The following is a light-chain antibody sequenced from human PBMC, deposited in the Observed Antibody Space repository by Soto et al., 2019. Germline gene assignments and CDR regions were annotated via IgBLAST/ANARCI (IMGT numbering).Light chain of an antibody. CDR1: HDIHVF. CDR2: SAS. CDR3: QKFNNYPLS. Sequence: SASEGXRVTITCRASHDIHVFLAWYQHKPGKAPRLLIDSASTLQGGVPSRFSGRRSGTEFTLTINGLQPEDVATYYCQKFNNYPLSFGPGTKVDI. J-gene: IGKJ3*01. V-gene: IGKV1-9*01.